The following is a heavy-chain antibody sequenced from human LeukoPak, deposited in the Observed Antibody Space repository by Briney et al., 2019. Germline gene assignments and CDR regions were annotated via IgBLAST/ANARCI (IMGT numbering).Heavy chain of an antibody. V-gene: IGHV4-59*12. CDR3: ARDYYGSGSLYSYYGMDV. CDR2: IYYSGST. CDR1: GGSISSYY. D-gene: IGHD3-10*01. Sequence: SETLSLTCTVSGGSISSYYWSWIRQPPGKGLEWIGYIYYSGSTNYNPSLKSRVTISVDTSKNQVSLKLSPVTAADTAVYYCARDYYGSGSLYSYYGMDVWGQGTTVTVSS. J-gene: IGHJ6*02.